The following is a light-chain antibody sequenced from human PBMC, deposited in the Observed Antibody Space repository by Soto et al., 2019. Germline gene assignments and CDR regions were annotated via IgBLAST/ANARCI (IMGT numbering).Light chain of an antibody. CDR1: RSVSNF. V-gene: IGKV3-11*01. J-gene: IGKJ1*01. CDR3: QQRNNWPT. CDR2: DAS. Sequence: EVVLTQSPATLSLSPGERATLSCRASRSVSNFLAWYQQKSGQAPRLLIYDASNSATGIPARFSGSGSGTDFTLTISSLRPDDFAVYYCQQRNNWPTFGQGNKVEVK.